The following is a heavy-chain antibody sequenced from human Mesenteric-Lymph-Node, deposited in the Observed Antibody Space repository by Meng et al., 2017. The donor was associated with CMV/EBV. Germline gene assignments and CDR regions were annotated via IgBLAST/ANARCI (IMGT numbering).Heavy chain of an antibody. CDR2: ISYDGSNK. V-gene: IGHV3-30-3*01. CDR1: GFTFSSYA. D-gene: IGHD2-2*01. J-gene: IGHJ3*02. CDR3: ARAGSGRYCSSITCYNDDAFDI. Sequence: GESLKISCAASGFTFSSYAMHWVRQAPGKGLEWVAVISYDGSNKYYADSVKGRFTISRDNSKNTLYVQMNSLRAEDTAVYFCARAGSGRYCSSITCYNDDAFDIWGQGTMVTVSS.